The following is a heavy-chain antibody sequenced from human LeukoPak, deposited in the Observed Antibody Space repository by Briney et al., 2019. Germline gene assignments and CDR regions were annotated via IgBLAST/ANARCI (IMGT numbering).Heavy chain of an antibody. CDR2: ISGSGGST. CDR1: GFTFSNYA. Sequence: GGSLRLSCVVSGFTFSNYAMSWVRQAPGKGLEWVSTISGSGGSTYYADSVKGRFTISRDNSKNTLYLQMNSLRAEDTAVYYCARDLYCSSTSCHYGMDVWGQGTTVTVSS. V-gene: IGHV3-23*01. D-gene: IGHD2-2*01. CDR3: ARDLYCSSTSCHYGMDV. J-gene: IGHJ6*02.